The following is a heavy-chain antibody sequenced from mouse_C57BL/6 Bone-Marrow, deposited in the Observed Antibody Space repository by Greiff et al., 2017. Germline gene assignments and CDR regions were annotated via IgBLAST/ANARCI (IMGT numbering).Heavy chain of an antibody. J-gene: IGHJ2*01. CDR2: INPYNGGT. Sequence: EVQLQQSGPVLVKPGASVKMSCKASGYTFTDYYMNWVKQSHGKSLEWIGVINPYNGGTSYNQKFKGKATLTVDKSSSTAYMGLNSLTSEDSAVYYCARSHYYGIIHYFDYWGQGTTLSVSS. CDR3: ARSHYYGIIHYFDY. V-gene: IGHV1-19*01. CDR1: GYTFTDYY. D-gene: IGHD1-1*01.